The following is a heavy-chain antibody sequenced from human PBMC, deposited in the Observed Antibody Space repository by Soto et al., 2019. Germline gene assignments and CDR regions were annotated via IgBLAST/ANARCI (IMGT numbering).Heavy chain of an antibody. V-gene: IGHV3-15*07. CDR2: IKSKTDGGTP. Sequence: NPGGSLRLSCAASGFIFNKAWINWVRQAPGKGLEWVGRIKSKTDGGTPDFAAPVKGRFAISRDDSKNVVYLQMNSLKVEDTGIYYCTTDSYSSIVTVRFHYWGHGTLVTVSS. CDR1: GFIFNKAW. CDR3: TTDSYSSIVTVRFHY. J-gene: IGHJ4*01. D-gene: IGHD1-26*01.